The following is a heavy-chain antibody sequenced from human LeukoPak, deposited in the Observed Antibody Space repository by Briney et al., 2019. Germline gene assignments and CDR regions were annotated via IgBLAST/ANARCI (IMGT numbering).Heavy chain of an antibody. CDR2: INHSGST. CDR1: GGSISSYY. Sequence: SETLSLTCTVSGGSISSYYWSWIRQPPGKGLEWIGEINHSGSTNYNPSLKSRVTISVDTSKNQFSLKLSSVTAADTAVYYCARAESIVVVIDYWGQGTLVTVSS. CDR3: ARAESIVVVIDY. J-gene: IGHJ4*02. V-gene: IGHV4-34*01. D-gene: IGHD3-22*01.